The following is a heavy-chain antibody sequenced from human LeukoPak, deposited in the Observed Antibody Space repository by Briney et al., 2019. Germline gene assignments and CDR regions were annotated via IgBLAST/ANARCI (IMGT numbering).Heavy chain of an antibody. J-gene: IGHJ5*02. Sequence: SQTLSLTCTVSGSSISSGDYYWSWIRQPPGKGLEWIGYIYYSGSTYYNPSLKSRVTISVDTSKNQFSLKLSSVTAADTAVYYCARGGLGCSSTSCLRGFDPWGQGTLVTVSS. D-gene: IGHD2-2*01. CDR3: ARGGLGCSSTSCLRGFDP. CDR1: GSSISSGDYY. CDR2: IYYSGST. V-gene: IGHV4-30-4*08.